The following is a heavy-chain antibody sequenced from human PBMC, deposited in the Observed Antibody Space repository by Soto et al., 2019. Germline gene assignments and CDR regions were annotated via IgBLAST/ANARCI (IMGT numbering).Heavy chain of an antibody. CDR2: INAGNGNT. Sequence: GASVKVSCKASGYTFTSYAMHWVRQAPGQRLEWMGWINAGNGNTKYSQKFQGRVTITRDTSASTAYMELSSLRSEDTAVYYCARVRMRNTAMAFDYWGQGTLVTVSS. J-gene: IGHJ4*02. CDR3: ARVRMRNTAMAFDY. CDR1: GYTFTSYA. V-gene: IGHV1-3*01. D-gene: IGHD5-18*01.